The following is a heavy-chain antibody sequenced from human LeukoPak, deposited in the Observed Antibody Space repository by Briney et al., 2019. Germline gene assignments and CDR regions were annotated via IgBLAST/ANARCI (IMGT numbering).Heavy chain of an antibody. J-gene: IGHJ5*02. CDR3: ARELDGNGGWFDP. V-gene: IGHV4-59*01. CDR2: VYYSGST. CDR1: GDSISDYY. Sequence: SETLSLTCTVSGDSISDYYWSWIRQPLGKGLEWIGEVYYSGSTHYNPFLKSRVTIPIDTSKNEFSLRLTSVTAADTAVYYCARELDGNGGWFDPWGQGTLVTASS. D-gene: IGHD5-24*01.